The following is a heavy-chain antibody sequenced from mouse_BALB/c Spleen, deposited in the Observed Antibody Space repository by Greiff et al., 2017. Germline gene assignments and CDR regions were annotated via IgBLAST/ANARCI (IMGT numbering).Heavy chain of an antibody. CDR1: GFTFSSYA. V-gene: IGHV5-9-3*01. CDR3: ARRYDYDRVDYAMDY. J-gene: IGHJ4*01. CDR2: ISSGGSYT. D-gene: IGHD2-4*01. Sequence: EVQVVESGGGLVKPGGSLKLSCAASGFTFSSYAMSWVRQTPEKRLEWVATISSGGSYTYYPDSVKGRFTISRDNAKNTLYLQMSSLRSEDTAMYYCARRYDYDRVDYAMDYWGQGTSVTVSS.